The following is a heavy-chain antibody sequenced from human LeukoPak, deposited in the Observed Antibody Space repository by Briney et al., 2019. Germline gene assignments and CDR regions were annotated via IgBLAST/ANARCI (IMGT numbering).Heavy chain of an antibody. V-gene: IGHV3-11*01. Sequence: GGSLRLSCAASGFTFSDHYMSWIRQAPGKGLEWVSYISGSGSTIYYADSVKGRFTISRDNAKNSLYLQMNSLRAEDTAVYYCARGNDFWSGYAYYFDYWGQGTLVTVSS. J-gene: IGHJ4*02. CDR3: ARGNDFWSGYAYYFDY. CDR1: GFTFSDHY. CDR2: ISGSGSTI. D-gene: IGHD3-3*01.